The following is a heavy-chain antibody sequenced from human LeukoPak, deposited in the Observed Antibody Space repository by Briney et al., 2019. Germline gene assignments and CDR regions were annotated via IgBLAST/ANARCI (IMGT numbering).Heavy chain of an antibody. Sequence: QTGGSLRLSCAASGFTFDDYAMHWVRQAPGKGLEWVSGISWNSGSIGYADSVKGRFTISRDNSKNTLYLQMNSLRAEDTAVYYCARGLRAGVARHRFDYWGQGTLVTVSS. CDR3: ARGLRAGVARHRFDY. D-gene: IGHD2-15*01. J-gene: IGHJ4*02. CDR2: ISWNSGSI. CDR1: GFTFDDYA. V-gene: IGHV3-9*01.